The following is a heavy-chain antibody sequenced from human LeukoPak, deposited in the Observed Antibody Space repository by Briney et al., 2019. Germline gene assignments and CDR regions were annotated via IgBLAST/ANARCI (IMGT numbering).Heavy chain of an antibody. CDR1: GGSISSGGYY. CDR2: IYYSGST. D-gene: IGHD4-17*01. V-gene: IGHV4-31*03. CDR3: ARDVGTVTMGGYFDY. J-gene: IGHJ4*02. Sequence: NPSETLSLTCTVSGGSISSGGYYWSWIRQHPGKGLEWIGYIYYSGSTYYNPSLKSRVTISVDTSKNQFSLKLSSVTAADTAVYYCARDVGTVTMGGYFDYWGQGTLVTVSS.